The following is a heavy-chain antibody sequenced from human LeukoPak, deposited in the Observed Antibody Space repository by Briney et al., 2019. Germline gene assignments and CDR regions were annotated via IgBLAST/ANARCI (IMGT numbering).Heavy chain of an antibody. V-gene: IGHV4-34*01. CDR1: GGSFSGYY. Sequence: ASETLSLTCAVYGGSFSGYYWSWIRQPPGKGLEWIGEINHSGSTNYNPSLKSRVTISVDTSKNQFSLKLSSVTAADTAVYYCARGLGRGDYGDYDHYYGMDVWGQGTTVTVSS. J-gene: IGHJ6*02. CDR2: INHSGST. CDR3: ARGLGRGDYGDYDHYYGMDV. D-gene: IGHD4-17*01.